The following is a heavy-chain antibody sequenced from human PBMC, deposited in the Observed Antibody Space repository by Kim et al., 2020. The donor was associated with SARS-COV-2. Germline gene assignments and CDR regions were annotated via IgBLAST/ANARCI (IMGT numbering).Heavy chain of an antibody. CDR3: ARGVLRYFDWLSGAPRGDWFDP. Sequence: SETLSLTCTVSGGSISSGGYYWSWIRQHPGKGLEWIGYIYYSGSTYYNPSLKSRVTISVDTSKNQFSLKLSSVTAADTAVYYCARGVLRYFDWLSGAPRGDWFDPWGQGTLVTVSS. CDR2: IYYSGST. CDR1: GGSISSGGYY. J-gene: IGHJ5*02. D-gene: IGHD3-9*01. V-gene: IGHV4-31*03.